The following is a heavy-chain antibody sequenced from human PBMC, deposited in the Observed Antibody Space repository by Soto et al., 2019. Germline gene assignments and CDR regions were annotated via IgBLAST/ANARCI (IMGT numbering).Heavy chain of an antibody. Sequence: PSETLSLTCAVYGGSFSGYYWSWIRQPPGKGLEWIGEINHSGSTNYNPSLKSRVTISVDTSKNQFSLKLSSVTAADTAVYYCASGAVAGRFDYWGQGTLVTVS. CDR2: INHSGST. V-gene: IGHV4-34*01. J-gene: IGHJ4*02. D-gene: IGHD6-19*01. CDR1: GGSFSGYY. CDR3: ASGAVAGRFDY.